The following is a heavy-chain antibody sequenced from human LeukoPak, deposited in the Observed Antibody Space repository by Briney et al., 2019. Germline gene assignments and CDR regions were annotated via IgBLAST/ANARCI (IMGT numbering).Heavy chain of an antibody. D-gene: IGHD6-25*01. CDR3: ARASLSITAAAPTYGLDV. V-gene: IGHV1-18*01. Sequence: ASVKVSCKASGYTFTSYGISWVRQAPGQGLEWMGWISAYNGNTNYAQKLQGRVTMTTDTSTSTAYMELRSLRSDDTAVYYCARASLSITAAAPTYGLDVWGQGTTVTVSS. CDR2: ISAYNGNT. CDR1: GYTFTSYG. J-gene: IGHJ6*02.